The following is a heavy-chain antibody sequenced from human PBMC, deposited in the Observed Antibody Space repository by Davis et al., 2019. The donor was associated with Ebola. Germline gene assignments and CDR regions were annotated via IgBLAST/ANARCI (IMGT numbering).Heavy chain of an antibody. CDR2: ISRSSSYI. D-gene: IGHD4-23*01. V-gene: IGHV3-21*01. J-gene: IGHJ6*02. CDR1: GFTFSSYS. Sequence: PGGSLRLSCAASGFTFSSYSMNWFRQAPGKGLEWVSSISRSSSYIYYADSLKGRFTISRDNAKNSLYLQMNSLRAEDTAVYYCARDLGVRWDYYYYYGMDVWGQGTTVTVSS. CDR3: ARDLGVRWDYYYYYGMDV.